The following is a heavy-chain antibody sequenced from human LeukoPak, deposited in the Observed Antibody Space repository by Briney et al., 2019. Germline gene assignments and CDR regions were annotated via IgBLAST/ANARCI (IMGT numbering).Heavy chain of an antibody. J-gene: IGHJ4*02. CDR2: IYHSGST. Sequence: PSETLSLTCTVSGYSISSGYYWGWIRQPPGKGLEWIGSIYHSGSTYYNPSLKSRVTISVDTSKNQFSLKLSSVTAADTAVYYCARAIDWWCDYWGQGTLVTVSS. CDR3: ARAIDWWCDY. V-gene: IGHV4-38-2*02. CDR1: GYSISSGYY. D-gene: IGHD2-8*02.